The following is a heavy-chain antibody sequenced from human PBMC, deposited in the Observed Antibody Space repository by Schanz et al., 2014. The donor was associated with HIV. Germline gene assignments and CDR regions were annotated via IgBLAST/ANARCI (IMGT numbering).Heavy chain of an antibody. CDR3: ARGDILTGLYPYYFDT. CDR2: IIPIFGTA. D-gene: IGHD3-9*01. J-gene: IGHJ4*02. CDR1: GGTFSIYA. Sequence: QVQLVQSGAEVKKPGSSVKVSCKASGGTFSIYAISWVRQAPGQGLEWMGGIIPIFGTANYAQKFQGRVTIIADESTSTAYMQLSSLTSDDTAVYYCARGDILTGLYPYYFDTWGQGTLVTVSS. V-gene: IGHV1-69*01.